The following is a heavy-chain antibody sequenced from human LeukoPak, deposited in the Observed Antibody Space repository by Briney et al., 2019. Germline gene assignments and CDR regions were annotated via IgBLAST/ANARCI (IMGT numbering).Heavy chain of an antibody. J-gene: IGHJ3*02. Sequence: ASVKVSCKASGGTFSSYAISWVRQAPGQGLEWMGGIIPIFGTANYAQKFQGRVTTTADESTSTAYMELSSLRSEDTAVYYCAKEYSSSSGAFDIWGQGTMVTVSS. V-gene: IGHV1-69*13. CDR1: GGTFSSYA. CDR2: IIPIFGTA. D-gene: IGHD6-6*01. CDR3: AKEYSSSSGAFDI.